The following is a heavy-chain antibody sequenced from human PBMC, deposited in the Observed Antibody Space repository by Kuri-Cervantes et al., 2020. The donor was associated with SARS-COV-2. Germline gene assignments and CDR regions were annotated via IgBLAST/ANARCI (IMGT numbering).Heavy chain of an antibody. CDR2: IDASGKSR. J-gene: IGHJ5*02. CDR3: STTWNH. CDR1: GLTFSSRS. Sequence: GESLKISCAVSGLTFSSRSMNWVRQAPGVGLEWVSHIDASGKSRYYIDSVQGRFTISRGNARNSLYLQMNSLTEEDTAVYYCSTTWNHWGQGTRVTVSS. V-gene: IGHV3-48*02. D-gene: IGHD1-14*01.